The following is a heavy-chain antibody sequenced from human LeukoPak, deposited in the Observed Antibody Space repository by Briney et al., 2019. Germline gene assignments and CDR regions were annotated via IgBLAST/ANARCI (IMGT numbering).Heavy chain of an antibody. D-gene: IGHD3-3*01. CDR2: MNPNSGNT. V-gene: IGHV1-8*01. Sequence: ASVKVSCKASGYTFTSYDINWVRQATGQGLEWMGWMNPNSGNTGYAQKFQGRVTMTRNTSISTAYMELSSLRSEDTAVYYCARGDAYYDFWSGYYSSRPNTFDYWGQGTLVTVSS. CDR1: GYTFTSYD. CDR3: ARGDAYYDFWSGYYSSRPNTFDY. J-gene: IGHJ4*02.